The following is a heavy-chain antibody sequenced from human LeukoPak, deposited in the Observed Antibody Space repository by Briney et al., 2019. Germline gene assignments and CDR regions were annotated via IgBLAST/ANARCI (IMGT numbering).Heavy chain of an antibody. CDR1: GFTFSNAW. V-gene: IGHV3-23*01. CDR3: AKGNEWELLRYFDY. CDR2: ISGSGGST. Sequence: GGSLRLSCAASGFTFSNAWMSWVRQAPGKGLEWVSAISGSGGSTYYADSVKGRFTISRDNSKNTLYLQMNSLRAEDTAVYYCAKGNEWELLRYFDYWGQGTLVTVSS. J-gene: IGHJ4*02. D-gene: IGHD1-26*01.